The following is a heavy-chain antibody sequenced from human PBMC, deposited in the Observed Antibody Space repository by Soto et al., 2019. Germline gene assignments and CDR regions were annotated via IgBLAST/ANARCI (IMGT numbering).Heavy chain of an antibody. CDR3: ARDHSYGDYGSGYYYGMDV. D-gene: IGHD4-17*01. Sequence: QVQLVESGGGVVQPGRSLRLSCAASGFTFSSYAMHWVRQAPGKGLEWVAVISYDGSNKYYADSVKGRFTISRDNSKNXLXXQMNSLRAEDTAVYYCARDHSYGDYGSGYYYGMDVWGQGTTVTVSS. CDR1: GFTFSSYA. J-gene: IGHJ6*02. V-gene: IGHV3-30-3*01. CDR2: ISYDGSNK.